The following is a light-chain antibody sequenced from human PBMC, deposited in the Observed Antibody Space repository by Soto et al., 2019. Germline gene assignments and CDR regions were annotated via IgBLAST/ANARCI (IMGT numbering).Light chain of an antibody. CDR2: KAI. V-gene: IGKV1-5*03. CDR1: QSISTR. CDR3: QQYDDYPYI. Sequence: DIQMTQSPSTLSASVGDRVTITCRASQSISTRLAWYQQKPGKAPKLLIYKAINLQSGVPSRFSGSGSRTEFSLTISSLQPDDFATYYCQQYDDYPYIFGQGTKLEMK. J-gene: IGKJ2*01.